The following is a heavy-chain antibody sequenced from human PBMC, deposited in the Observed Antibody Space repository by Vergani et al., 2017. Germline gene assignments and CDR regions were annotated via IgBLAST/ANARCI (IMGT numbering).Heavy chain of an antibody. CDR2: IYYSGST. CDR3: ARVRWDSSGYSSPRYFDY. V-gene: IGHV4-61*01. CDR1: GGSVSSGSYY. D-gene: IGHD3-22*01. Sequence: QVQLQESGPGLVKPSETLSLTCTVSGGSVSSGSYYWSWIRQPPGKGLEGIGYIYYSGSTNYNPSLKSRVTISVDTSKNQFAMKLSPVTAADTAVYYCARVRWDSSGYSSPRYFDYWGQGTLVTVSS. J-gene: IGHJ4*02.